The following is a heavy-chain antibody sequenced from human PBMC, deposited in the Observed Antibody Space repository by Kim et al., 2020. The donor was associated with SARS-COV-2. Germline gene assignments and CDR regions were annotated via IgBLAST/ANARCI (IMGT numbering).Heavy chain of an antibody. V-gene: IGHV4-4*09. Sequence: YNPSLKSRVTISVDTSKNQFSLKLSSVTAADTAVYYCARSFHEPYGMDVWGQGTTVTVSS. CDR3: ARSFHEPYGMDV. J-gene: IGHJ6*02.